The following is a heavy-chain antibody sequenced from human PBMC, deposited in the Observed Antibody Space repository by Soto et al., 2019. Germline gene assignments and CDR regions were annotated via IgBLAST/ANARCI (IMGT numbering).Heavy chain of an antibody. V-gene: IGHV3-74*01. J-gene: IGHJ4*02. CDR2: ISDDGSTA. D-gene: IGHD1-1*01. CDR1: GFTFSAYW. CDR3: ARGPRVSSTGTGAH. Sequence: PGGSLRLSCEVSGFTFSAYWMHWVRQVPGKGLTWVSRISDDGSTATYADSVKGRFVISRDNAKNSLYLEMNTLRADDSGLYYCARGPRVSSTGTGAHWGRGTLVTVSS.